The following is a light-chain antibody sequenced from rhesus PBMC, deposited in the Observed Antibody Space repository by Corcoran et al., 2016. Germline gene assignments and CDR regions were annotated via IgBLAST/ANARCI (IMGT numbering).Light chain of an antibody. J-gene: IGLJ1*01. CDR1: SSDIGGSNH. CDR3: SSYAGSNTFI. CDR2: EVG. V-gene: IGLV2-13*03. Sequence: QPAPTQSPSVSGSPGQSVTISCTGTSSDIGGSNHVSWYQQHPGKAPKLIIYEVGRRPSGVSDRFSGSKSGNTASLTISGLQAEDEADYYCSSYAGSNTFIFGAGTRLTVL.